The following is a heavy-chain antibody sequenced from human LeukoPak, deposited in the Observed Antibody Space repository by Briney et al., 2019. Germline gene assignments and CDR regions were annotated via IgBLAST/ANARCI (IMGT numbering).Heavy chain of an antibody. CDR2: INPNSGGT. CDR3: ARVRIGQQLDKYYYYAMDV. D-gene: IGHD6-13*01. V-gene: IGHV1-2*02. CDR1: GYTFTDYY. J-gene: IGHJ6*02. Sequence: GASVTVSCKASGYTFTDYYMHWVRQAPGQGLEWMGWINPNSGGTSYAQKSQGRVTMTTDTSISTAYMEVSRLRSDDTAVYYCARVRIGQQLDKYYYYAMDVWGQGTSDPVSS.